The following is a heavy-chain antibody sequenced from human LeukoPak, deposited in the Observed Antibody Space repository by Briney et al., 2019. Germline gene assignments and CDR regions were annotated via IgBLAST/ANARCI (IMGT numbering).Heavy chain of an antibody. CDR3: ARLPGDRDGYNYFDY. D-gene: IGHD5-24*01. CDR2: IYPGDSDT. J-gene: IGHJ4*02. V-gene: IGHV5-51*01. CDR1: GYSFTSYW. Sequence: GESLKISCKGSGYSFTSYWIGWVRQMPGKGLEWMGIIYPGDSDTRYSTSFQGQVTISADKSISTAYLQWSSLKASDTAMYYCARLPGDRDGYNYFDYWGQGTLVTVSS.